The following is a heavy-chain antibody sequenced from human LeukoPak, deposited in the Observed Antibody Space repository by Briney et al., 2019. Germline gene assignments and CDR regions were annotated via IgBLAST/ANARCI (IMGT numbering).Heavy chain of an antibody. V-gene: IGHV3-48*03. Sequence: GGSLRLSCAASGFTFSSYEMNWARQAPGKGLEWVSYISSSGSTIYYVDSVKGRFTISRDNAKNSLYLQMNSLRAEDTAVYYCAREDIVVVPAAMGSWEPNWFDPWGQGTLVTVSS. J-gene: IGHJ5*02. CDR1: GFTFSSYE. CDR3: AREDIVVVPAAMGSWEPNWFDP. CDR2: ISSSGSTI. D-gene: IGHD2-2*01.